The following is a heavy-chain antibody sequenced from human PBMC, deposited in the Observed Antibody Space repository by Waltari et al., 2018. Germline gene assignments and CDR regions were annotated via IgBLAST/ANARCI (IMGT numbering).Heavy chain of an antibody. V-gene: IGHV4-59*12. CDR2: IYGKSGTT. CDR3: TSLRGGSAYYFDS. D-gene: IGHD3-16*01. J-gene: IGHJ4*02. Sequence: QVQLQESGLGLVKPSETLSLTCAVSGGSFSINGWSWIRQSPGKGLEWIGEIYGKSGTTNYNPSLKSRVTISKDASKNEMSLKLTSATAADTAVYYCTSLRGGSAYYFDSWGQGALVTVSS. CDR1: GGSFSING.